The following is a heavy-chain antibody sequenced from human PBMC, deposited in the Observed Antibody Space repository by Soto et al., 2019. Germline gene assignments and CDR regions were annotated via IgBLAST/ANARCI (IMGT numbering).Heavy chain of an antibody. CDR2: IYYRGST. J-gene: IGHJ5*02. V-gene: IGHV4-31*01. CDR1: GASISSGFYY. CDR3: AGAEGNSRTWGPFDP. D-gene: IGHD2-2*01. Sequence: QVQLQESGPGLVKPSQTLSLTCTVSGASISSGFYYWTWIRQFPGKGLEWIGYIYYRGSTYYNPSLNRQLSMSIDTCKHQFLLDPTSVSAAATAGYFWAGAEGNSRTWGPFDPWGQGTLVAVSS.